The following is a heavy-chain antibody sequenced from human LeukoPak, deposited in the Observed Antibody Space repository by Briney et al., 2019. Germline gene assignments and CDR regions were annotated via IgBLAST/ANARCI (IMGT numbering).Heavy chain of an antibody. V-gene: IGHV4-59*01. J-gene: IGHJ3*02. CDR1: GGSISSYY. CDR2: IYYSGST. D-gene: IGHD2-15*01. Sequence: SETLSLTCTVSGGSISSYYWSSIRQPPGKGLEWIGYIYYSGSTNYNPSLKSRVTISVDTSKNQFSLKLSSVTAADTAVYYCARVEGHYSDAFDIWGQGTMVTVSS. CDR3: ARVEGHYSDAFDI.